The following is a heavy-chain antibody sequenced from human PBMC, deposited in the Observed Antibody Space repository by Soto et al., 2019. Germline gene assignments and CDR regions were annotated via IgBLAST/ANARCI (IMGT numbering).Heavy chain of an antibody. CDR3: ARASSRYCSRSSCYGDY. V-gene: IGHV3-48*01. CDR2: ISSSSSTI. CDR1: GFTFSSYS. Sequence: PGGSLRLSCAASGFTFSSYSMNWVRQAPGKGLEWVSYISSSSSTIYYADSVKGRFTISRDNAKNSLYLQMSSLRAEDTAVFYCARASSRYCSRSSCYGDYWGQGTLVTVSS. J-gene: IGHJ4*02. D-gene: IGHD2-2*01.